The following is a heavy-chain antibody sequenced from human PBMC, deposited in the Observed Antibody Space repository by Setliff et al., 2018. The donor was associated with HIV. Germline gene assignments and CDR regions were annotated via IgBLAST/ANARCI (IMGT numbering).Heavy chain of an antibody. Sequence: GGSLRLSCAASGFTFSDYDMHWVRQASGRGLEWVGRIRNKGNSYATTYAASVKGRFTISRDDSKKTAYLQMSSLKTEDTAVYYCARSRGIGNYHWDVWGTGTTVTVSS. CDR2: IRNKGNSYAT. D-gene: IGHD3-10*01. V-gene: IGHV3-73*01. J-gene: IGHJ6*03. CDR3: ARSRGIGNYHWDV. CDR1: GFTFSDYD.